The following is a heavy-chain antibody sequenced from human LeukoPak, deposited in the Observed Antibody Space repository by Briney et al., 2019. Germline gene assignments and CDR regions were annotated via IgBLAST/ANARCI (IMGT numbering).Heavy chain of an antibody. J-gene: IGHJ4*02. CDR3: ARDGYYGSGRPFDY. Sequence: GGSLRLSCAASGFNFNDSGMHWVRKAPGKGLEWVAVIWYDGSEKYYADSVKGRLTISRDNSKNTLYLQMNSLRADDTAVYYCARDGYYGSGRPFDYWGQGALVSVSS. V-gene: IGHV3-33*01. D-gene: IGHD3-10*01. CDR1: GFNFNDSG. CDR2: IWYDGSEK.